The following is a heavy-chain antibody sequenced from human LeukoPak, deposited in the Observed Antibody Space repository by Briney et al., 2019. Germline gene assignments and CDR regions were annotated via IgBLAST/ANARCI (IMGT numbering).Heavy chain of an antibody. CDR3: ARDKRSRSGYEAPNWFDP. CDR2: ISAYNGNT. Sequence: ASVKVSCKASGYTFTNYGITWVRQAPGQGLEGMGWISAYNGNTNYEQKFQGRVTMTTDTSTSTAYMELRSLRSDDTAVYYCARDKRSRSGYEAPNWFDPWGQETLVTVSS. CDR1: GYTFTNYG. V-gene: IGHV1-18*01. D-gene: IGHD3-22*01. J-gene: IGHJ5*02.